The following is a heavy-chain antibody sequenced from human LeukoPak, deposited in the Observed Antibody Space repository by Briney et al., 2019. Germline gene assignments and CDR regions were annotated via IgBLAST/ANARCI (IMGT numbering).Heavy chain of an antibody. D-gene: IGHD6-19*01. CDR2: IFSGGST. Sequence: PGGSLRLSCVASGLTVSSNYMSWVRQAPGKGLEWVSAIFSGGSTFYADSVTGRFTISRDTSKNTVYLEMNSPRAEDTAVYYCARDLKTSGWYGDFDYWGQGTLVTVSS. J-gene: IGHJ4*02. V-gene: IGHV3-53*01. CDR1: GLTVSSNY. CDR3: ARDLKTSGWYGDFDY.